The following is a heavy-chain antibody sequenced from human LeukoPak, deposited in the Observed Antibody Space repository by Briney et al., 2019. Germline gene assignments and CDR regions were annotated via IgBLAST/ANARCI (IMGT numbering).Heavy chain of an antibody. D-gene: IGHD3-9*01. CDR1: GGTFSSYA. J-gene: IGHJ6*02. CDR3: ARGLAILTGSFYYYYGMDV. V-gene: IGHV1-69*04. CDR2: IIPILGIA. Sequence: SVTVSCKASGGTFSSYAISWVRQAPGQGLEWMGRIIPILGIANYAQKFQGRVTITADKSTSTAYMELSSLRSEDTAVYYCARGLAILTGSFYYYYGMDVWGQGTTVTVSS.